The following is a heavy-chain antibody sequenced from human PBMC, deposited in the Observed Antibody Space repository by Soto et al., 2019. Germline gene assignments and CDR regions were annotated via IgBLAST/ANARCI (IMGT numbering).Heavy chain of an antibody. J-gene: IGHJ5*02. CDR2: ISGSGGST. CDR3: AKGVMLTGYYPGNRFDP. CDR1: GFTFSIYA. Sequence: GGSLRLSCAAYGFTFSIYAMSWFRQAPGKGLEWVSAISGSGGSTYYADSVKGRFTISRDNSKNTLYLQMNSLRAEDTAVYYCAKGVMLTGYYPGNRFDPWGQGTLVPVAS. D-gene: IGHD3-9*01. V-gene: IGHV3-23*01.